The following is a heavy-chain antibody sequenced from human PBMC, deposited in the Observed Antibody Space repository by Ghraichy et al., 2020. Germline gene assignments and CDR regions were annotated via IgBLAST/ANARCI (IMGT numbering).Heavy chain of an antibody. V-gene: IGHV4-38-2*02. Sequence: SETLSLTCTVSGYSISSGYYWGWIRQPPGKGLEWIGSIYHSGSTYYNPSLKSRVTISVDTSKNQFSLKLSSVTAADTAVYYCARGSGVVVVAATPPDYWGQGTLVTVSS. CDR1: GYSISSGYY. J-gene: IGHJ4*02. CDR3: ARGSGVVVVAATPPDY. D-gene: IGHD2-15*01. CDR2: IYHSGST.